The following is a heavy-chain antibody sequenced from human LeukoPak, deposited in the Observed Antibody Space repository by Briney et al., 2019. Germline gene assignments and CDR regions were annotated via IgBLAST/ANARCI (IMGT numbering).Heavy chain of an antibody. CDR3: ARVTTYGPYHDY. J-gene: IGHJ4*02. D-gene: IGHD3-10*01. CDR1: GFTFSNYW. CDR2: INSDGTTI. V-gene: IGHV3-74*01. Sequence: PGGSLRLSCAASGFTFSNYWIHWVRQAPGKGLVWVSRINSDGTTIAYADSVKGRFTISRDNARNTLSLQMSSLRDEDTAVYYCARVTTYGPYHDYWGQGTLVTVSS.